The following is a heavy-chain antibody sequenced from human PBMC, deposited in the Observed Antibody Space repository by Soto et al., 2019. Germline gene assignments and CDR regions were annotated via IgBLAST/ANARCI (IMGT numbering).Heavy chain of an antibody. CDR2: IIPIFGTA. CDR3: GRDSRVVAANHYYYGMDV. V-gene: IGHV1-69*13. D-gene: IGHD2-15*01. J-gene: IGHJ6*02. Sequence: ASVKVSCKASGGTFSSYAISWVRQAPGQGLEWMGGIIPIFGTANYAQKVQGRVTITADESTSTAYMELSSLRSEDTAVYYCGRDSRVVAANHYYYGMDVWGQGTTVTVSS. CDR1: GGTFSSYA.